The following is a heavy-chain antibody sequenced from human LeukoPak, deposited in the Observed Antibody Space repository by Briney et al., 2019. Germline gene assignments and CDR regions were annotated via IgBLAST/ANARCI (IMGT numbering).Heavy chain of an antibody. V-gene: IGHV3-23*01. CDR2: ISGSGDNT. Sequence: GGFLRLSCAASGFTFSSYAMSWVRQAPGKGLEWVSGISGSGDNTLYADSVKGRFTIFRDNSKNTLYLEMNSLRAEDTAIYYCAKMKGHPLPKYYMDVWGQGTTVTVSS. CDR3: AKMKGHPLPKYYMDV. CDR1: GFTFSSYA. J-gene: IGHJ6*01. D-gene: IGHD1-26*01.